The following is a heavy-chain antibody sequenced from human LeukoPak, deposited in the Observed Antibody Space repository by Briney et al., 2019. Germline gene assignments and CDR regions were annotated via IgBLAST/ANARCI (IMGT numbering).Heavy chain of an antibody. V-gene: IGHV1-2*02. CDR3: ARDGALTYCSSTSCLREFYYYYYYMDV. D-gene: IGHD2-2*01. Sequence: ASVTVSCKASGYTFTGYYMHWVRQAPGQGLEWMGWINPNSGGTNYAQKFQGRVTMTRDTSISTAYMELSRLRSDDTAVYYCARDGALTYCSSTSCLREFYYYYYYMDVWGKGTTVTVSS. CDR1: GYTFTGYY. J-gene: IGHJ6*03. CDR2: INPNSGGT.